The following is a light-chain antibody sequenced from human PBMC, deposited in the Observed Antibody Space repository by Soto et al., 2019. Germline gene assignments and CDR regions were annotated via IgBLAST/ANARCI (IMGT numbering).Light chain of an antibody. CDR2: EVT. V-gene: IGLV2-14*01. CDR1: TXDFSRSNY. CDR3: SSYTPSTTLSL. J-gene: IGLJ1*01. Sequence: SVRTQPASVSGSPGQSITISCTGTTXDFSRSNYVAWYQQLPGKAPKLLIYEVTNRPSGVSNRFSGSKSGDTASLTISGLQSDDEAYYYCSSYTPSTTLSLFGSGTKVTGL.